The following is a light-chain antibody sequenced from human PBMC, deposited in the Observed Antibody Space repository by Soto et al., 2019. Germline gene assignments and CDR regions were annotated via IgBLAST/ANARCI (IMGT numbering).Light chain of an antibody. CDR2: DAS. Sequence: DIQMTQSPSSLSASVGDRVTITCQASQGISNDLNWYQHKLQKAPKLLIFDASTLETGVPSRFSGSGSVTEFTFTISSLQPEDIGTYYCQQYGDLPFTFGPGTKVAI. J-gene: IGKJ3*01. CDR1: QGISND. CDR3: QQYGDLPFT. V-gene: IGKV1-33*01.